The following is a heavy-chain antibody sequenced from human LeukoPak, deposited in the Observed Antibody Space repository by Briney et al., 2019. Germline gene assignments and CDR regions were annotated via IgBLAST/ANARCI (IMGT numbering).Heavy chain of an antibody. J-gene: IGHJ5*02. V-gene: IGHV4-30-2*01. CDR2: IYHSGST. Sequence: SETLSLTCAVSGGSISSGGYSWSWIRQPPGKGLEWIVYIYHSGSTYYNPSLKSRVTISVDRTKNQFSLKLRSVTAADTAVYYCARVLYDFWSGYLSYNWFDPWGQGTLVTVSS. D-gene: IGHD3-3*01. CDR3: ARVLYDFWSGYLSYNWFDP. CDR1: GGSISSGGYS.